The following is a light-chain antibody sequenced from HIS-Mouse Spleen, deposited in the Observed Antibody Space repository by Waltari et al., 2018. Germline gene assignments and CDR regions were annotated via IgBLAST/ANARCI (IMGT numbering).Light chain of an antibody. Sequence: QSALTQPASGSGSPGQSFTLSCPGTSSAVGGYTYVPWYQQHPGKAPKLMIYEVSNRPSGVSNRFSGSKSGNTASLTISGLQAEDEADYYCSSYTSSSTLVFGGGTKLTVL. CDR1: SSAVGGYTY. CDR2: EVS. J-gene: IGLJ2*01. CDR3: SSYTSSSTLV. V-gene: IGLV2-14*01.